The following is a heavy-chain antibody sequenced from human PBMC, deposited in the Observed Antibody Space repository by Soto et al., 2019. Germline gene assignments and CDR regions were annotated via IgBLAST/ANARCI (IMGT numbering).Heavy chain of an antibody. Sequence: ASVKVSCKASGYTFTSYAMHWVRQAPGQRLKWMGWINAGNGNTKYSQKFQGRVTITRDTSASTAYMELSSLRSEDTAVYYCASVGSGWYGGSYYFDYWGQGTLVTVSS. D-gene: IGHD6-19*01. CDR1: GYTFTSYA. V-gene: IGHV1-3*01. CDR3: ASVGSGWYGGSYYFDY. CDR2: INAGNGNT. J-gene: IGHJ4*02.